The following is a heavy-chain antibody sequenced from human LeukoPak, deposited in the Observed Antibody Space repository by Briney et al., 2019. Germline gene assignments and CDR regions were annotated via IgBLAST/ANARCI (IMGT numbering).Heavy chain of an antibody. V-gene: IGHV4-59*01. CDR2: IYYSGST. J-gene: IGHJ5*02. Sequence: SETLSLTCNVSGGSISNYYWSWIRQPPGKGLEWIGYIYYSGSTNYNPSLKSRLTISVDKSKNQFSLRLSSVTAADTAVYYCARLFEAAVGPGIWWFDPWGQGTLVTVSS. D-gene: IGHD6-13*01. CDR1: GGSISNYY. CDR3: ARLFEAAVGPGIWWFDP.